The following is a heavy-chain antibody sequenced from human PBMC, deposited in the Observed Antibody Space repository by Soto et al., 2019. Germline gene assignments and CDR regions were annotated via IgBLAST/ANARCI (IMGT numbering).Heavy chain of an antibody. Sequence: ASVKVSCKASGYTFTGYYMHWVRQAPGQGLEWMGWINPNSGGTNYAQKFQGWVTMTRDTSISTAYMELSRLRSDDTAVYYCARHDSSGYYYYFDYWGQGTLVTVSS. D-gene: IGHD3-22*01. CDR2: INPNSGGT. V-gene: IGHV1-2*04. CDR3: ARHDSSGYYYYFDY. CDR1: GYTFTGYY. J-gene: IGHJ4*02.